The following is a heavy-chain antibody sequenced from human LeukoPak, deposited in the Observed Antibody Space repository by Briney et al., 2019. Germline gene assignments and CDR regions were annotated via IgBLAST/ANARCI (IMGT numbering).Heavy chain of an antibody. V-gene: IGHV4-59*01. D-gene: IGHD6-19*01. J-gene: IGHJ5*02. Sequence: SETLSLTCTVSGGSISGDYWSWIRQAPGKGLEWNGYIYYSGSTNYNPSLKSRVTISVDTSKNQFSLKLSSVTAADMAVYYCARGGYSSGWYFRWFDPWGQGTLVTVSS. CDR3: ARGGYSSGWYFRWFDP. CDR1: GGSISGDY. CDR2: IYYSGST.